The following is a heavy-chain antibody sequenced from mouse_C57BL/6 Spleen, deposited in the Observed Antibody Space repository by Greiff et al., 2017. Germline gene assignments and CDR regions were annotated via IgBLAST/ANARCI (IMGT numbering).Heavy chain of an antibody. CDR3: ARVYYYGSHFDY. V-gene: IGHV5-16*01. CDR1: GFTFSDYY. D-gene: IGHD1-1*01. Sequence: EVKLMESEGGLVQPGSSMKLSCTASGFTFSDYYMAWVRQVPEKGLEWVANINYDGSSTYYLDSLKSRFIISRDNAKNILYLQMSSLKSEDTATYYCARVYYYGSHFDYWGQGTTLTVSS. CDR2: INYDGSST. J-gene: IGHJ2*01.